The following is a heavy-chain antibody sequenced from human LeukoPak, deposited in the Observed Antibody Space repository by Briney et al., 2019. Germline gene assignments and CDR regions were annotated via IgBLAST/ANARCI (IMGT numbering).Heavy chain of an antibody. CDR1: GFTFSSYG. J-gene: IGHJ4*02. CDR2: ISGSGGST. D-gene: IGHD2-2*01. V-gene: IGHV3-23*01. Sequence: PGGTLRLSCAASGFTFSSYGMSWVRQAPGKGLEWVSAISGSGGSTYYADSVKGRFTISRDNSKNTMYVQMNSLRAEDTAVYYCAKERSYASFEDWGQGTLVTVSS. CDR3: AKERSYASFED.